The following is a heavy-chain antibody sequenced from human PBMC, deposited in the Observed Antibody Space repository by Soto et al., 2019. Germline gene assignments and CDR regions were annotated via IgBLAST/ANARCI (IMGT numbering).Heavy chain of an antibody. V-gene: IGHV1-3*01. J-gene: IGHJ4*02. D-gene: IGHD6-19*01. Sequence: QVQLVQSGAEVKKPGASVKVSCKASGYTFTSYAMHWVRQAPGQRLEWMGWINAGNGNTKYSQKFQGRVTITRDTSASTAYMELSSLRSEDTAGYYCARRFYSSGHDPFDYWGQGTLVTVSS. CDR2: INAGNGNT. CDR3: ARRFYSSGHDPFDY. CDR1: GYTFTSYA.